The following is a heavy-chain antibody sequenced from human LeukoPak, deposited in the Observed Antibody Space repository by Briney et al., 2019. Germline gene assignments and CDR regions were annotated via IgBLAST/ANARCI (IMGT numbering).Heavy chain of an antibody. J-gene: IGHJ6*02. CDR3: AGVGWELNYYYGMTS. CDR2: IYYSGST. Sequence: SETLSLTCTVSGGSISSYYWSWIRQPPGKGLEWIGYIYYSGSTNYNPSLKSRVTISVDTSKNQFSLKLSSVTAADTAVYYCAGVGWELNYYYGMTSGAKGPRSPSP. CDR1: GGSISSYY. V-gene: IGHV4-59*01. D-gene: IGHD1-26*01.